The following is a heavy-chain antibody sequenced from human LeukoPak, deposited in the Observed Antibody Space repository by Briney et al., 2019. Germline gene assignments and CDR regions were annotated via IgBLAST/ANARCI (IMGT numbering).Heavy chain of an antibody. D-gene: IGHD5-18*01. J-gene: IGHJ4*02. V-gene: IGHV3-74*01. CDR2: INSDGSST. CDR1: GFTFSSYW. Sequence: GESLRLSCAASGFTFSSYWMHWVRQAPGKGLVWVSRINSDGSSTSYADSVKGRFTISRDNAKNTLYLQMNSLRAEDTAVYYCAGGRGYSYGPFDYWGQGTLVTVSS. CDR3: AGGRGYSYGPFDY.